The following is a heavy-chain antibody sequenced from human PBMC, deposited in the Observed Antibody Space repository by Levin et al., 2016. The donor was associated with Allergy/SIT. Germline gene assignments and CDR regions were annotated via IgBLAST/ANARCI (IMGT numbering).Heavy chain of an antibody. J-gene: IGHJ4*02. Sequence: GGSLRLSCAASGFSFRNGWMSWVRQTPGKGLEWVGRVRSESDGGETEYGTPLEGRLTISRDDSKNTVYLQMDRLKTEDTAVYYCAELGAGYWGQGTLVNVSA. V-gene: IGHV3-15*01. CDR1: GFSFRNGW. CDR2: VRSESDGGET. CDR3: AELGAGY. D-gene: IGHD7-27*01.